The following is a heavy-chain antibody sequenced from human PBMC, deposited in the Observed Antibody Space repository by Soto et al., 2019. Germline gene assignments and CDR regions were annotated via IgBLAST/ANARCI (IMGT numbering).Heavy chain of an antibody. CDR1: GFTFSIHE. Sequence: EVQLVESGGGLVQPGGSLRLSCAASGFTFSIHEMNWVRQAPGKGLEWVSYISSIGVATYYADSVKGRFTISRDNAKNPLYLQMNSLRAEDTAVYYCARDGRVAGIDYWGQGTPVTVSS. J-gene: IGHJ4*02. D-gene: IGHD6-19*01. V-gene: IGHV3-48*03. CDR3: ARDGRVAGIDY. CDR2: ISSIGVAT.